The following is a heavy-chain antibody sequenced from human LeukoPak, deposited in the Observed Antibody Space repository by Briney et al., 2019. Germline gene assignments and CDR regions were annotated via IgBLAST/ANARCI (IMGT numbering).Heavy chain of an antibody. V-gene: IGHV4-4*07. CDR3: ARDGSSYCSGGSRYSGGTSFDP. Sequence: SETLSLTCTVSGGSISSYYWSWIRQPAGKGLEWIGRIYTSGSTNYNPSLKSRVTMSVDTSKNQFSLKLSSVTAADTAVYYCARDGSSYCSGGSRYSGGTSFDPWGQGTLVTVSS. J-gene: IGHJ5*02. CDR1: GGSISSYY. CDR2: IYTSGST. D-gene: IGHD2-15*01.